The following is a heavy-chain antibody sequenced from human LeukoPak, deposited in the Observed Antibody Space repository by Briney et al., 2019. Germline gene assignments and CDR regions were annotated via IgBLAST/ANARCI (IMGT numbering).Heavy chain of an antibody. CDR1: GGSISSYY. CDR2: IYTSGST. J-gene: IGHJ5*02. CDR3: ARDRTSARRATQAFDP. Sequence: SETLSLTCTVSGGSISSYYWSWIRQPAGKGLEWIGRIYTSGSTNYNPSLKSRVTMSVDTSKNQFSLKLSSVTAADTAVYYCARDRTSARRATQAFDPWGQGTLVTVSS. D-gene: IGHD2-2*01. V-gene: IGHV4-4*07.